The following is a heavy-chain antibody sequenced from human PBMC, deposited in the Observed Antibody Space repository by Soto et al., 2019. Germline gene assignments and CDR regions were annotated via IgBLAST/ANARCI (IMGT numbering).Heavy chain of an antibody. CDR1: GFTFSSYW. V-gene: IGHV3-7*01. J-gene: IGHJ6*03. CDR3: ARWMENYYYYMDV. CDR2: IKQDGSEK. D-gene: IGHD2-2*03. Sequence: GGSLRLSCAASGFTFSSYWMSWVRQAPGKGLEWVANIKQDGSEKYYVDSVKGRFTVSRDNSKNTLSLQMNSLRVEDTAVYYCARWMENYYYYMDVWGKGTSVTVSS.